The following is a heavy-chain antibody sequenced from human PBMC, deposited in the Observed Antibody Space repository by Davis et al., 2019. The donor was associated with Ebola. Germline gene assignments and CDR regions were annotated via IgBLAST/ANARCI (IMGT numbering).Heavy chain of an antibody. J-gene: IGHJ2*01. CDR2: IYPDDSDT. Sequence: KVSCKGSGYSFTSYWIGWVRQMPGKGLEWMGIIYPDDSDTRYSPSFQGQVTISVDKSISTAYLQWNSLEASDTALYYCARGYWHFDLWGRGTLVTVSS. CDR3: ARGYWHFDL. CDR1: GYSFTSYW. V-gene: IGHV5-51*01.